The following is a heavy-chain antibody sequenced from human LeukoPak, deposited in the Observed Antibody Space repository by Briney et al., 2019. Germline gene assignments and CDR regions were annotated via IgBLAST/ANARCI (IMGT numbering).Heavy chain of an antibody. CDR3: AKNIVGSTRGLIWLGAFDI. J-gene: IGHJ3*02. D-gene: IGHD1-26*01. CDR2: IYPDDSDT. Sequence: GESLKISCKGFGYSFNSYWIAWVRQMPGKGLEWMGIIYPDDSDTRYSPSVEGQFTISADRSISTAYLQWSSLKASDTAIYYCAKNIVGSTRGLIWLGAFDIWGQGTMVTVSS. V-gene: IGHV5-51*01. CDR1: GYSFNSYW.